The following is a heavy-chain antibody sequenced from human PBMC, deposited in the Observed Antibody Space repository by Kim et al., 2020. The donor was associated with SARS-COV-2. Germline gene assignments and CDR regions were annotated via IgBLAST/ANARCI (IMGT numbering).Heavy chain of an antibody. CDR2: IRNSGDST. CDR3: ARRGREYYMDV. D-gene: IGHD3-16*01. CDR1: GFTFSSFG. Sequence: GGSLRLSCAPSGFTFSSFGMSWVRQAPGKGLEWVSAIRNSGDSTYHADSVKGRFTTSRENSKNTLYLQMNSLRAEDTATYYCARRGREYYMDVWGKGTTVTV. V-gene: IGHV3-23*01. J-gene: IGHJ6*03.